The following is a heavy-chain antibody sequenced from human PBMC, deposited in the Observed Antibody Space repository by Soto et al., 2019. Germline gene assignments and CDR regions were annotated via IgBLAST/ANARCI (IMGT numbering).Heavy chain of an antibody. CDR1: GFTFSSYS. Sequence: GGLRLSCAASGFTFSSYSMNWVRQAPGKGLEWVSSISSSSSYIYYADSVKGRFTISRDNAKNSLYLQMNSLRAEDTAVYYCARAHQMGRLGFDYWGQGTLVTVS. J-gene: IGHJ4*02. CDR2: ISSSSSYI. V-gene: IGHV3-21*01. CDR3: ARAHQMGRLGFDY. D-gene: IGHD2-8*01.